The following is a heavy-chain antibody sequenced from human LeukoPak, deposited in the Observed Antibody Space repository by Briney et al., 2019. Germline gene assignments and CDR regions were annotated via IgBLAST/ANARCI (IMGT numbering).Heavy chain of an antibody. D-gene: IGHD3-3*01. CDR1: GYTFTSYY. CDR2: INPSGGST. J-gene: IGHJ6*02. V-gene: IGHV1-46*01. Sequence: ASVKVSCKASGYTFTSYYKHWVRQAPGQGLEWMGIINPSGGSTSYAQKFQGRVTMTRDTSTSTVYMELSSLRSEDTAVYYCARDLGDFGVVLYGMDVWGQGTTVTVSS. CDR3: ARDLGDFGVVLYGMDV.